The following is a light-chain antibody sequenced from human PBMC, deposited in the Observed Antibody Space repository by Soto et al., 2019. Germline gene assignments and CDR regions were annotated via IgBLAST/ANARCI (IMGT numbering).Light chain of an antibody. CDR3: QQYDNGXPKT. CDR2: DET. CDR1: QSGRNN. Sequence: EVVMTQSPATLSVSPGERATLACKAIQSGRNNLVWYLHKPGQAPMPIIYDETTRANGIPVRFSGSGSGTEFTLTISSLQSEDVGVYYCQQYDNGXPKTCGGGTKV. J-gene: IGKJ4*01. V-gene: IGKV3-15*01.